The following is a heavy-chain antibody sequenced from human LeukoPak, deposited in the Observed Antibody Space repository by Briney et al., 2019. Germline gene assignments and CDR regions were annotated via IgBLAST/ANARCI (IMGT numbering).Heavy chain of an antibody. CDR3: ARYGIAARLGDSYYCGMDV. CDR1: RGSISSYY. CDR2: IYYSGST. D-gene: IGHD6-6*01. J-gene: IGHJ6*02. Sequence: KPSETLSLTCTVSRGSISSYYWSWIRQPPGKGLEWIGYIYYSGSTNYNPSLKSRVTISVDTSKNQFSLKLSSVTAADTAVYYCARYGIAARLGDSYYCGMDVWGQGTTVTVSS. V-gene: IGHV4-59*08.